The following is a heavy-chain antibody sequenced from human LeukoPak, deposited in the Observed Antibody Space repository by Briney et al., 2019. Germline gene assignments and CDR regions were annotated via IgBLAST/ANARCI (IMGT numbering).Heavy chain of an antibody. J-gene: IGHJ4*02. Sequence: ASVKVSCKASGYTFTAYYIHWLRQAPGQGLEWMGWVNPFSGGTIPAQKFQDRVTMTKDTSINTAYMELRSLRSDDTAVYYCARGIYCSSSSCTFFDYWGQGTLVTVSS. CDR1: GYTFTAYY. CDR3: ARGIYCSSSSCTFFDY. D-gene: IGHD2-15*01. V-gene: IGHV1-2*02. CDR2: VNPFSGGT.